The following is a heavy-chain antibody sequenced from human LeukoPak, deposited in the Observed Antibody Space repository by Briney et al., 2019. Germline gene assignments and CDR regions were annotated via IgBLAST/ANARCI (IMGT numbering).Heavy chain of an antibody. CDR2: IIPIFTTA. J-gene: IGHJ3*02. CDR1: GGTFSNYP. Sequence: SMKVSCKASGGTFSNYPISWVRQAPGQGLAWMGGIIPIFTTADYAQKFQGRVTITADESTSTAYMELSSLRSEDTAVYYCARVRIRDGYNIFVGAFDIWGQGTMVTVSS. CDR3: ARVRIRDGYNIFVGAFDI. V-gene: IGHV1-69*13. D-gene: IGHD5-24*01.